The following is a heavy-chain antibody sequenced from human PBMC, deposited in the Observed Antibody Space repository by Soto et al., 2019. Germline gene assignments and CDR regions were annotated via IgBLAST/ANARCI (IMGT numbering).Heavy chain of an antibody. J-gene: IGHJ6*02. V-gene: IGHV3-33*01. D-gene: IGHD2-21*01. CDR2: IWYDGSDK. Sequence: QVQLVESGGGVVQPGRSLRLSCATSGFTFSSYGMHWVRQAPGKGLEWVAVIWYDGSDKYYADSVKGRFTISRDNSKNTLYLQMNSLRAEDTAVYYCVRDEGLGVIYYYYGMDVWGQGTTVTVSS. CDR1: GFTFSSYG. CDR3: VRDEGLGVIYYYYGMDV.